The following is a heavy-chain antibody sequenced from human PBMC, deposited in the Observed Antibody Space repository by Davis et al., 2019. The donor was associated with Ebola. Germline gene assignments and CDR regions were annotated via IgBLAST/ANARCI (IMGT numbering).Heavy chain of an antibody. V-gene: IGHV3-9*02. CDR2: IYWNSDRI. Sequence: PGGSLRLSCAASGFPSTDYAMHWVRQVPGKGLEWVAGIYWNSDRIDYADSVKGRFTIYRDNAKNTRYLQMNSLRVEDTAVYFCARFGSAWSRSYWGQGTLVTVSS. D-gene: IGHD6-19*01. CDR3: ARFGSAWSRSY. CDR1: GFPSTDYA. J-gene: IGHJ4*02.